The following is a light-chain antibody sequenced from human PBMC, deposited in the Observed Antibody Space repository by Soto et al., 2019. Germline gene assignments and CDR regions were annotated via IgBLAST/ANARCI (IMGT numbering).Light chain of an antibody. CDR2: DVT. V-gene: IGLV2-8*01. Sequence: QSALTQPPSASGSPGQSVTISCTGTSSDVGTHDYVSWYQQHAGKAPKLVIYDVTKRPSGVPDRFSGSKSGNTASLTVSGLQAEDEADYYCMCYAGGNNWVFGGGTKVTV. CDR1: SSDVGTHDY. J-gene: IGLJ3*02. CDR3: MCYAGGNNWV.